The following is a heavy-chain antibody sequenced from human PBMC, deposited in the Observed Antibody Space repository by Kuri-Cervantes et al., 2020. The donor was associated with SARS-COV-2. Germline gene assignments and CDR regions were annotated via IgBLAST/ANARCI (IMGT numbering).Heavy chain of an antibody. CDR2: ISGSGGST. CDR1: GFTFSSYW. D-gene: IGHD3-16*01. Sequence: GGSLRLSCAASGFTFSSYWMHWVRQAPGKGLEWVSAISGSGGSTYYADSVKGRFTISRDDSKNTLYLQMNSLRAEDTAVYYCAKAGIIASEYFQHWGQGTLVTVSS. CDR3: AKAGIIASEYFQH. V-gene: IGHV3-23*01. J-gene: IGHJ1*01.